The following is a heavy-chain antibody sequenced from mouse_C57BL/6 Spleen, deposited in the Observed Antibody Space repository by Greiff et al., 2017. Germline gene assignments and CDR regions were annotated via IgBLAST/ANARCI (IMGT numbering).Heavy chain of an antibody. V-gene: IGHV5-4*01. CDR2: ISDGGSYT. CDR1: GFTFSSYA. D-gene: IGHD2-4*01. Sequence: VQRGESGGGLVKPGGSLKLSCAASGFTFSSYAMSWVRQTPEKRLEWVATISDGGSYTYYPDNVKGRFTISRDNAKNNLYLQMSHLKSEDTAMYYCARGGDYDDQAWFAYWGQGTLVTVSA. CDR3: ARGGDYDDQAWFAY. J-gene: IGHJ3*01.